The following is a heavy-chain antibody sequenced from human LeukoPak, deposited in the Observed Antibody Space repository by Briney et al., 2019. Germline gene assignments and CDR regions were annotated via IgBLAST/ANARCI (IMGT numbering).Heavy chain of an antibody. J-gene: IGHJ3*02. D-gene: IGHD2-21*01. CDR2: IIPNSGAT. CDR3: ARGISGGFDI. Sequence: ASVKVSCKASGYTFTAYHIHWVRQAPGQGLEWMGRIIPNSGATNYAQNFQDRVTLTRDTSISTAYMELSRLRPDDTAVYFCARGISGGFDIWGQGTMVTVSS. CDR1: GYTFTAYH. V-gene: IGHV1-2*06.